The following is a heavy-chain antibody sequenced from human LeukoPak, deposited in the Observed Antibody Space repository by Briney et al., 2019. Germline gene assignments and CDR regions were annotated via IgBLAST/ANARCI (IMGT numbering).Heavy chain of an antibody. CDR2: ISWTGDKV. CDR1: GFTFGDFV. J-gene: IGHJ4*02. CDR3: IKDAPNGSIDY. D-gene: IGHD2-8*01. V-gene: IGHV3-9*01. Sequence: AGGSLRLSCVTSGFTFGDFVMHWARQAPGKGLECVSTISWTGDKVAYAGSVKGRFTVSRDNAKNSLFLQTNSLRTDDTALYYCIKDAPNGSIDYWGQGTLVTVSS.